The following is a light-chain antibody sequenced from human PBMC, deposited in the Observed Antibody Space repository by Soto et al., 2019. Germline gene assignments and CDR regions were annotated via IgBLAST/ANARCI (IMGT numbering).Light chain of an antibody. Sequence: DIQMTQSPSSLSASVGDRVTITCRASQDINSNLAWFQQRPGKVPKPLIYAASSLQSGAPSKFSGSGSGTNFTLTISSLQLEDFATYYCQQYNSHPHTFGQGTELEIK. CDR2: AAS. V-gene: IGKV1-16*02. J-gene: IGKJ2*01. CDR1: QDINSN. CDR3: QQYNSHPHT.